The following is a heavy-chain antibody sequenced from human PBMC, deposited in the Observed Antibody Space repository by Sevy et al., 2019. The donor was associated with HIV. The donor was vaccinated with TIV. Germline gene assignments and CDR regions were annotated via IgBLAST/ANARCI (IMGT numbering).Heavy chain of an antibody. D-gene: IGHD6-19*01. CDR2: IWYDGSNK. CDR1: GFAFSSYG. J-gene: IGHJ4*02. V-gene: IGHV3-33*01. CDR3: ARDHGYSSGWYFGFDY. Sequence: GGSLRLSCAASGFAFSSYGMHWVGQAPGKGLEWVAVIWYDGSNKYYADSVKGRFTISRDNSKNTLYLQMNSLRAEDTAVYYCARDHGYSSGWYFGFDYWGQGTLVTVSS.